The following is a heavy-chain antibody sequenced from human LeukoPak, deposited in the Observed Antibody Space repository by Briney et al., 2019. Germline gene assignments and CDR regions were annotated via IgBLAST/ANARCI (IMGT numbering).Heavy chain of an antibody. J-gene: IGHJ4*02. CDR1: GFTFTTYD. CDR2: ISGSGRTT. D-gene: IGHD5-12*01. Sequence: GGSLRLSCAASGFTFTTYDMTWVRQAPGKGLEWVSGISGSGRTTNYADSVKGRFTISRDNAKNSLYLQMNSLRAEDTAVYYCAREYSGYGDFDYWGQGTLVTVSS. CDR3: AREYSGYGDFDY. V-gene: IGHV3-23*01.